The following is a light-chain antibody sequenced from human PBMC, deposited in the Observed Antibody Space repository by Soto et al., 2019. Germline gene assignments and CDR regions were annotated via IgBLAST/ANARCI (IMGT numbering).Light chain of an antibody. CDR3: QQYGSSSGT. Sequence: EIVLTQSPGTLSLSPGERATLSCRASQSDSSSYLAWYQQKPGQAPRLLIYGASSRATGIPDRFSGSGYGTDVTLTISRLEPDDFAVYYCQQYGSSSGTFGQGTKVEIK. V-gene: IGKV3-20*01. J-gene: IGKJ1*01. CDR1: QSDSSSY. CDR2: GAS.